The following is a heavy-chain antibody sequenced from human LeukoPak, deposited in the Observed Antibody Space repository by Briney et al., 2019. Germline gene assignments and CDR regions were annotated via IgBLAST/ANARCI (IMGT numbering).Heavy chain of an antibody. V-gene: IGHV3-23*01. J-gene: IGHJ4*02. Sequence: GGSLRLSCAASGFTLSNYAMNWVRQAPGKGLEWVSSISGSGGSTYYADSVKGRFTISRDNSKNTLYLQMNSLRAEDTAVYYCAVPYSSSWYDGSYDYWGQGTLVTVSS. CDR3: AVPYSSSWYDGSYDY. D-gene: IGHD6-13*01. CDR2: ISGSGGST. CDR1: GFTLSNYA.